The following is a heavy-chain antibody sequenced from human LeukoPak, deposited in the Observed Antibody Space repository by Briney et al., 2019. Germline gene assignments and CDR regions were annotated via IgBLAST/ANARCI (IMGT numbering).Heavy chain of an antibody. D-gene: IGHD3-9*01. V-gene: IGHV3-9*01. J-gene: IGHJ4*02. CDR1: GFTFDDYA. CDR2: ISWNSGSI. Sequence: GGSLRLSCAASGFTFDDYAMHWARQAPGKGLEWVSGISWNSGSIGYADSVKGRFTISRDNAKNSLYLQMNSLRAEDTALYYCAKAPGDDYDILTGQFDYWGQGTLVTVSS. CDR3: AKAPGDDYDILTGQFDY.